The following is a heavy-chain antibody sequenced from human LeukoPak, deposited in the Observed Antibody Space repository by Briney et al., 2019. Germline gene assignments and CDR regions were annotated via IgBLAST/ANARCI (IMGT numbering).Heavy chain of an antibody. CDR3: ARAEMSPFWSASYSGSYSFDY. J-gene: IGHJ4*02. CDR2: INPNSGGT. CDR1: GYGFTVYY. V-gene: IGHV1-2*02. D-gene: IGHD3-3*01. Sequence: ASVKVSCKASGYGFTVYYIHWVRQAPGQGLEWLGCINPNSGGTNYAQKFQGRVTMTRDTSIRTAYLHLSGLSSDDTAVYFCARAEMSPFWSASYSGSYSFDYWGQGTLVTASS.